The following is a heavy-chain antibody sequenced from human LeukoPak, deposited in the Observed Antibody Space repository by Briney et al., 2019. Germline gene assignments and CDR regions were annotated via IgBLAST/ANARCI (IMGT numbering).Heavy chain of an antibody. V-gene: IGHV3-74*01. Sequence: GGSLRLSCAASGFTFSVYAMSWVRQAPGKGLVWVSRIDSHGGNINYGDSVKGRFTISRDNAKNTLYLQMNSLRAEDTAVYYCARDYGSLGDYWGQGILVTVSS. CDR1: GFTFSVYA. D-gene: IGHD1-26*01. J-gene: IGHJ4*02. CDR3: ARDYGSLGDY. CDR2: IDSHGGNI.